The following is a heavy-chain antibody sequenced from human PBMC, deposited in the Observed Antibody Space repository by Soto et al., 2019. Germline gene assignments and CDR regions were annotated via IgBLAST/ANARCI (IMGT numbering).Heavy chain of an antibody. Sequence: QVQLVQSGAEVKKPGSSVKVSCKASGGTFSSYAISWVRQAPGQGLEWMGGIIPIFGTANYAQKFQGRVTITADKSTSTAYMELSSLRSEDTAVYYCARDITDYYDSSGYYYGSAFDIWGQGTMVTVSS. D-gene: IGHD3-22*01. V-gene: IGHV1-69*06. J-gene: IGHJ3*02. CDR3: ARDITDYYDSSGYYYGSAFDI. CDR2: IIPIFGTA. CDR1: GGTFSSYA.